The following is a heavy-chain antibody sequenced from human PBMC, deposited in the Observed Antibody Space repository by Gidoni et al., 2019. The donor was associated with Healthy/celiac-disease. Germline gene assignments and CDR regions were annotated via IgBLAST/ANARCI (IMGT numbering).Heavy chain of an antibody. D-gene: IGHD6-13*01. Sequence: QLQLQESGPGLVKPSETLSLTCTVSGGSISSSSYYWGWIRQPPGKGLEWIGSIYYSGSTYYNPSLKSRVTISVDTSKNQFSLKLSSVTAADTAVYYCARHVKLARTNWFDPWGQGTLVTVSS. CDR3: ARHVKLARTNWFDP. V-gene: IGHV4-39*01. CDR2: IYYSGST. CDR1: GGSISSSSYY. J-gene: IGHJ5*02.